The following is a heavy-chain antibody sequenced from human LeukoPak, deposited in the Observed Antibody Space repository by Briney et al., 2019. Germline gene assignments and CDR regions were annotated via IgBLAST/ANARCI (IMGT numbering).Heavy chain of an antibody. J-gene: IGHJ3*02. CDR2: IYYSGST. CDR3: AGPRRYYGSGSYSRAFDI. D-gene: IGHD3-10*01. Sequence: SETLSLTCTVSGGSISSSSYYWGWIRQPPGKGLEWIGSIYYSGSTYYNPSLKSRVTISVDTSKNQFSLKLSSVTAADTAVYYCAGPRRYYGSGSYSRAFDIWGQGTMVTVSS. CDR1: GGSISSSSYY. V-gene: IGHV4-39*07.